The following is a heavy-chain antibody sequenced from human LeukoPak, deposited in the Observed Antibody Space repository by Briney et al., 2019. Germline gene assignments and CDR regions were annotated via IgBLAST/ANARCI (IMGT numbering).Heavy chain of an antibody. CDR3: AREGEAYYYGMDV. D-gene: IGHD3-16*01. CDR2: SYSGGST. J-gene: IGHJ6*02. V-gene: IGHV3-53*01. Sequence: PGGSLRLSCAASGFTVSSSYMSWVRPAPGKGLEWVSVSYSGGSTYYADSVKGRFTISRDNSKNTLYLQMNSLRAEDTAVYYCAREGEAYYYGMDVWGQGTTVTVSS. CDR1: GFTVSSSY.